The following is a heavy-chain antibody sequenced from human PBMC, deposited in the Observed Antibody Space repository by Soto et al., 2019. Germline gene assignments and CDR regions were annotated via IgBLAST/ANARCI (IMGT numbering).Heavy chain of an antibody. Sequence: QLQLQESGPGLVKPSETLSLTCTVSGGSISSSSYYWGWIRQPPGEGLEWIGSFHYGGSTYYNPSLKSRVTISVDTSKNDFSLQLSSVTAADTAVYYCSRSPGDWAPCDYWGQGTLVTVSS. CDR2: FHYGGST. CDR1: GGSISSSSYY. J-gene: IGHJ4*02. CDR3: SRSPGDWAPCDY. D-gene: IGHD3-10*01. V-gene: IGHV4-39*02.